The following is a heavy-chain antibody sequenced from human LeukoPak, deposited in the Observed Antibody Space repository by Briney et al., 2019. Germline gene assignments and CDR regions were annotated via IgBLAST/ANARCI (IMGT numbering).Heavy chain of an antibody. CDR1: GCTFTGYY. J-gene: IGHJ6*02. D-gene: IGHD3-3*01. CDR3: ARDPEYYDFWSGSYGMDV. V-gene: IGHV1-2*02. CDR2: INPNSGGT. Sequence: ASVKVSCKASGCTFTGYYMHWVRQAPGQGLEWMGWINPNSGGTNYAQKFQGRVTMTRDTSISTAYMELSRLRSDDTAVYYCARDPEYYDFWSGSYGMDVWGQGTTVTVSS.